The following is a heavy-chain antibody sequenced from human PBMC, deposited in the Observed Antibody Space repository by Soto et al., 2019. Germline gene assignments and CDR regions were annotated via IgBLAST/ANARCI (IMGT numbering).Heavy chain of an antibody. CDR2: IYPGDSDT. Sequence: PGESLKISCKGSGYSFTSYWIGWVRQMPGKGLEWMGIIYPGDSDTRYSPSFQGQVTISADKSISTAYLQWSSLKASDTAMYYCVRRAVRGYCSSTSCHVLDVWGKGTTVTVSS. J-gene: IGHJ6*04. CDR3: VRRAVRGYCSSTSCHVLDV. D-gene: IGHD2-2*03. V-gene: IGHV5-51*01. CDR1: GYSFTSYW.